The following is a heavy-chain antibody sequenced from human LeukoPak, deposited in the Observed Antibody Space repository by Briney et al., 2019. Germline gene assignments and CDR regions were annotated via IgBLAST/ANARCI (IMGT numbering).Heavy chain of an antibody. CDR3: ARLLGPSLFDY. J-gene: IGHJ4*02. CDR1: GGSISSSSYY. Sequence: SETLSLTCTVSGGSISSSSYYWGWIRQPPGKGLEWIGSIYYSGSTYYNPSLKSRVTISVDTSKNQFSLKLSSVIAADTAVYYCARLLGPSLFDYWGQGTLVTVSS. CDR2: IYYSGST. D-gene: IGHD1-26*01. V-gene: IGHV4-39*01.